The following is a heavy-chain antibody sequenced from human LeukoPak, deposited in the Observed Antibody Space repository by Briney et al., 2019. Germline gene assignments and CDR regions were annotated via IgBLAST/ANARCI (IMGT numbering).Heavy chain of an antibody. V-gene: IGHV1-18*01. J-gene: IGHJ4*02. CDR2: ISAYNGNT. CDR3: ASESDSSGSDGY. CDR1: GYTFTSYG. Sequence: GASVKVSCKASGYTFTSYGISWVRQAPGQGLEWMGWISAYNGNTNYAQKLQGRVTMTTDTSTSTAYMELSSLRSEDTAVYYCASESDSSGSDGYWGQGTLVTVSS. D-gene: IGHD3-22*01.